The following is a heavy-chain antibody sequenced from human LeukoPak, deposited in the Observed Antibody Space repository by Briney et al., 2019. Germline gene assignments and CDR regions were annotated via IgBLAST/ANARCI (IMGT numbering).Heavy chain of an antibody. V-gene: IGHV3-21*01. D-gene: IGHD1-1*01. CDR2: ISFSSHYI. CDR1: GFTFGSYS. Sequence: PGGSLRLSCAASGFTFGSYSMNWVRQAPGKGLEWVSSISFSSHYIYYADSVKGRFTISRDNAKNSLHLQMNSLRAEDTAVYYCARGWNDGEDYWGRGTLVTVSS. J-gene: IGHJ2*01. CDR3: ARGWNDGEDY.